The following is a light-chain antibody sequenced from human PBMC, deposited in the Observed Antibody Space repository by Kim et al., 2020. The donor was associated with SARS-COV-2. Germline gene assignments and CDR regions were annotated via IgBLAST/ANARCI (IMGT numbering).Light chain of an antibody. CDR3: QVWDSSSDHRV. CDR2: SDS. CDR1: NIGSIR. J-gene: IGLJ3*02. Sequence: LGNTARIPWGGNNIGSIRVLWYQPMPGPGPVLVIYSDSYRPPGIPERFSGSNFGNTGTLTISRVEGGDEAEYYCQVWDSSSDHRVFGGGTKLTVL. V-gene: IGLV3-21*04.